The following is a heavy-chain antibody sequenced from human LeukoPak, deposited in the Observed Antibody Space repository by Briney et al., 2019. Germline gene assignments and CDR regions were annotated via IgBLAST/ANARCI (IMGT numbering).Heavy chain of an antibody. Sequence: SETLSLTCTVSGGSISSSSYYWSWIRQPPGKGLEWTGEINHSGSTNYNPSLKSRVTISVDTSKNQFSLKLSSVTAADTAVYYCARWGSYCSGGSCYSSTYYYFDYWGQGTLVTVSS. CDR1: GGSISSSSYY. CDR2: INHSGST. CDR3: ARWGSYCSGGSCYSSTYYYFDY. D-gene: IGHD2-15*01. J-gene: IGHJ4*02. V-gene: IGHV4-39*07.